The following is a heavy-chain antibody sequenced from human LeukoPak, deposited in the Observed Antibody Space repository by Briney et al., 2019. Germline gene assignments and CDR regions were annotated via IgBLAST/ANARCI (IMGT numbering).Heavy chain of an antibody. CDR3: VRDSGSYVDY. V-gene: IGHV4-39*01. Sequence: SETLSLTCTVSGGSISSSSYYWGWIRQPPGKGLEWIGSIYYGGSTYYNPSLKSRVTISVDTSKNQFSLKLSSVTAADTAVYYCVRDSGSYVDYWGQGTLVTVSS. CDR2: IYYGGST. D-gene: IGHD3-10*01. J-gene: IGHJ4*02. CDR1: GGSISSSSYY.